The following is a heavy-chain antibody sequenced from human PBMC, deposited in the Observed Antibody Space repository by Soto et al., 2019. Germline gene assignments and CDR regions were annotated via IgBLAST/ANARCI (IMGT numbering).Heavy chain of an antibody. D-gene: IGHD5-12*01. CDR2: IYHSGST. Sequence: SETLSLTCAVSGGSISSSNWWSWVRQPPGKGLEWIGEIYHSGSTNYNPSLKSRVTISVDKSKNHFSLNLTSVTAADTAVYYSVATTMAYYYGMDVWGQGTTVTVSS. CDR1: GGSISSSNW. CDR3: VATTMAYYYGMDV. J-gene: IGHJ6*02. V-gene: IGHV4-4*02.